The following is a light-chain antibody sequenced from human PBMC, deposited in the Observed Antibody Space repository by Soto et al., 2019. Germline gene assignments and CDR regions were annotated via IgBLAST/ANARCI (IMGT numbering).Light chain of an antibody. Sequence: QSVLTQPPSVSGAPGQRVTISCTGSSSNIGANYDVHWYQQRPGTAPKLLIFGNSNRPSGVPDRFSGSKSGTSASLAITGFQAEDEGDYYCQSYDSTLSARYVFGTGTKVTVL. CDR1: SSNIGANYD. CDR3: QSYDSTLSARYV. CDR2: GNS. V-gene: IGLV1-40*01. J-gene: IGLJ1*01.